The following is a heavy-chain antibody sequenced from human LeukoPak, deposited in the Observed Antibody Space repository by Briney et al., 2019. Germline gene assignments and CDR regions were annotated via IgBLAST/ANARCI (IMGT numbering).Heavy chain of an antibody. CDR3: ARDRRTSYPDTSGLDY. V-gene: IGHV3-64*01. Sequence: GGSLRLSCAASGFTFNSFAMHWVRQAPGKGLQFVSAISANGGSTYYANSVKGRFTISRDNSKNTLYLQMGSLRPEDTAVYYCARDRRTSYPDTSGLDYWGQGTLVTVSS. CDR2: ISANGGST. CDR1: GFTFNSFA. J-gene: IGHJ4*02. D-gene: IGHD3-22*01.